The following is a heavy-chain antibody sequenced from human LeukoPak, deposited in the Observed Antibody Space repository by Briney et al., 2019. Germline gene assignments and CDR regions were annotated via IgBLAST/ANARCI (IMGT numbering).Heavy chain of an antibody. J-gene: IGHJ4*02. CDR3: ARGRNTAMADY. V-gene: IGHV4-4*09. Sequence: SETLSLTCTVSGGSNNSYYWSWIRQPPGKGLEWIGYTHPSGNTNYSPSLKSRVTISVDTSKNQFSLKLSSVTAADTAVYYCARGRNTAMADYWGQGTLVTVSS. CDR2: THPSGNT. CDR1: GGSNNSYY. D-gene: IGHD5-18*01.